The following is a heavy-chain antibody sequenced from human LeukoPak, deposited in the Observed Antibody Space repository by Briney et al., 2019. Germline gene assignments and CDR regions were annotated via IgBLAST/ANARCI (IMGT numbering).Heavy chain of an antibody. V-gene: IGHV1-2*02. CDR3: ARAYKRITIFGVVIRHFDY. J-gene: IGHJ4*02. CDR2: INPNSGGT. D-gene: IGHD3-3*01. CDR1: GYTFTGYY. Sequence: ASVRVSCTASGYTFTGYYMHWVRQAPGQGLEWMGWINPNSGGTNYAQKFQGRVTMTRDTASSTAYMELSRLRSDDTAVYYCARAYKRITIFGVVIRHFDYWGQGTLVTVSS.